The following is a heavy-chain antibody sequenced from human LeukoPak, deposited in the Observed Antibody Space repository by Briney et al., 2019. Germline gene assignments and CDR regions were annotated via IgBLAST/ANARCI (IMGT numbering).Heavy chain of an antibody. CDR3: AREVGATMFDY. D-gene: IGHD1-26*01. CDR1: GSSISSYY. V-gene: IGHV4-4*07. J-gene: IGHJ4*02. Sequence: SETLSLTCTVSGSSISSYYWSWIRQPAGKGLEWIGRIYTSGSPNYNPSLKSRVTISVDKSKNQFSLNLSSVTAADTAVYYCAREVGATMFDYWGQGTLVTVSS. CDR2: IYTSGSP.